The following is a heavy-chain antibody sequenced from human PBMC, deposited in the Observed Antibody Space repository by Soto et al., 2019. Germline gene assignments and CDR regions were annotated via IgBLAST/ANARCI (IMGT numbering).Heavy chain of an antibody. Sequence: QVQLVESGGGVVQPGRSLRLSCAASGFTFSNYGMHWVRQAPGKGLEWVAVIWYDGSNADYADSVKGRFTISRDNSKNTLYVQLSGLAAEDTAVYYCARGTIGTTRGYFDYWGQGILVTVSS. V-gene: IGHV3-33*01. CDR1: GFTFSNYG. J-gene: IGHJ4*02. D-gene: IGHD1-1*01. CDR2: IWYDGSNA. CDR3: ARGTIGTTRGYFDY.